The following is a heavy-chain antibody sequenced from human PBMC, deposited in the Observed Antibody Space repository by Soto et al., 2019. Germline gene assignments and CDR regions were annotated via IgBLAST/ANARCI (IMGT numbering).Heavy chain of an antibody. Sequence: SVKVSCKASGGTFSSYAISWVRQAPGQGLEWMGGIIPIFGTANYAQKFQGRVTITADESTSTAYTELSSLRSEDTAVYYCARGREYYYDSSGYYYADYWGQGTLVTVSS. V-gene: IGHV1-69*13. CDR2: IIPIFGTA. CDR3: ARGREYYYDSSGYYYADY. CDR1: GGTFSSYA. D-gene: IGHD3-22*01. J-gene: IGHJ4*02.